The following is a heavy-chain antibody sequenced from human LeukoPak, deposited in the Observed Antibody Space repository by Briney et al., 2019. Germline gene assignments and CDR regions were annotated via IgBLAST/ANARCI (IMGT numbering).Heavy chain of an antibody. CDR2: IYYSGSA. Sequence: SETLSLTCTVSGGSISSSSFYWGWIRQPPGKGLEWIGSIYYSGSAYYNPSLKSRVTISVDTSKNEFSLRLSSVTAADTAVYYCAHFRGGAFDFWGRGTMVTVSS. V-gene: IGHV4-39*01. CDR1: GGSISSSSFY. D-gene: IGHD3-16*01. J-gene: IGHJ3*01. CDR3: AHFRGGAFDF.